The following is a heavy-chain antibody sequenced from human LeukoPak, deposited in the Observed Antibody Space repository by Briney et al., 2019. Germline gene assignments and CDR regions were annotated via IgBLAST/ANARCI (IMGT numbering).Heavy chain of an antibody. D-gene: IGHD3-16*01. Sequence: ASVKVSCKASGYTFTSYYMHWVRQAPGQGLEWMGVINPSGGSTSYAQKFQGRVTMTRDTSTSTVYMELSSLRSEDTAVYYCASLGAPSWVAQNDAFDIWGQGTMVTVSS. CDR1: GYTFTSYY. CDR2: INPSGGST. J-gene: IGHJ3*02. V-gene: IGHV1-46*01. CDR3: ASLGAPSWVAQNDAFDI.